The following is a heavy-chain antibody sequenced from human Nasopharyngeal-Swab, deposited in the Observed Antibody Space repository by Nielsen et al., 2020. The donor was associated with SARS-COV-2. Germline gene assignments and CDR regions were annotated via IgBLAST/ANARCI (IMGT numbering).Heavy chain of an antibody. CDR1: GFTFSSYW. J-gene: IGHJ6*02. CDR3: ARDHRTPGGDYHYYGMDV. D-gene: IGHD3-16*01. Sequence: GGSLRLSCAASGFTFSSYWMSWVRQAPGKGLEWVANIKQDGSEKYYVDSVKGRFTISRDNAKNSLYLQMNSLRAEDTAVYYCARDHRTPGGDYHYYGMDVWGQGTTVTVSS. V-gene: IGHV3-7*03. CDR2: IKQDGSEK.